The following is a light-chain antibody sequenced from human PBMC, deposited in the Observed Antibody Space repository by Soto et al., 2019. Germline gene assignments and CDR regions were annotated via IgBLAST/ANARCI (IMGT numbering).Light chain of an antibody. Sequence: DIPMTQSPSTLSASVGDSVTIPCRASQSISSWLAWYQQKPGKAPKLLIYDASSLESGVPSRFSGSWSGTECTLTIFSLQPDDVATYYCQHYNSYSRPLGQGTKVDIK. V-gene: IGKV1-5*01. J-gene: IGKJ1*01. CDR3: QHYNSYSRP. CDR1: QSISSW. CDR2: DAS.